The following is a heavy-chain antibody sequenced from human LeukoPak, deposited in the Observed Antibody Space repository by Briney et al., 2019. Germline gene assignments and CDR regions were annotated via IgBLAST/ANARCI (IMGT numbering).Heavy chain of an antibody. CDR3: ARVPRRVVVPAAILFDP. V-gene: IGHV1-2*02. D-gene: IGHD2-2*02. CDR2: INPNSWGT. Sequence: ASVKVSCKASGYTFTGYYMLWVRQAPGQGLEGRGGINPNSWGTNYAQKSQERVTMTRDTYISTAYMELSRLRSDDTAVYYCARVPRRVVVPAAILFDPWGQGPLVTVSS. CDR1: GYTFTGYY. J-gene: IGHJ5*02.